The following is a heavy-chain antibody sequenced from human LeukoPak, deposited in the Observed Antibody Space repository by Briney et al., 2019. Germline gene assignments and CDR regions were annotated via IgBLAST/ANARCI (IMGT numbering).Heavy chain of an antibody. Sequence: GGSLRLPCPASGFTLSSYGMTWVRPAPGKGLEWVSAFSATDGSAQYAESVKGRFTISRDNSKNSLYLQMNSLRDEDTAVYYCAKARIAAAGTGAFDVWGQGTMVTVSS. CDR3: AKARIAAAGTGAFDV. CDR2: FSATDGSA. V-gene: IGHV3-23*01. D-gene: IGHD6-13*01. CDR1: GFTLSSYG. J-gene: IGHJ3*01.